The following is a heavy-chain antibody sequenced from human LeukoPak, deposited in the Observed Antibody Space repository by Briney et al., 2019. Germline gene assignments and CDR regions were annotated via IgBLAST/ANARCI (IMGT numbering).Heavy chain of an antibody. V-gene: IGHV4-59*01. CDR3: VRDRELNY. J-gene: IGHJ4*02. Sequence: PSETLSFTCTVSGGSISIYYWGWIRQPPGKGLEWLGYTYNSGSTLYNPSLKSRVTISVDTSRNEFSLRLTSVTAADAAVYYCVRDRELNYWGQGTLVTVSS. D-gene: IGHD3-10*01. CDR2: TYNSGST. CDR1: GGSISIYY.